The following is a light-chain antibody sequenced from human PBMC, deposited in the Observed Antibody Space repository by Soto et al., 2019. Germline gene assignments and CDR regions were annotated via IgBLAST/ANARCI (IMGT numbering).Light chain of an antibody. V-gene: IGLV2-8*01. J-gene: IGLJ2*01. CDR3: SSYGGTNNFVI. CDR1: SSDVGACNY. CDR2: EVN. Sequence: QSALTQPPSASGSPGQSVTISCSGTSSDVGACNYVSWYQQHPGKAPKLMIYEVNKRPSGVPDRFSGSKSGNTASLTVSGLQADDEADYFCSSYGGTNNFVIFGGGTKVTVL.